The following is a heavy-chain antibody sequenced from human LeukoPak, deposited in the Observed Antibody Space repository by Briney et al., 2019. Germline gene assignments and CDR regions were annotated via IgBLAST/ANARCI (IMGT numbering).Heavy chain of an antibody. V-gene: IGHV4-59*01. J-gene: IGHJ4*02. Sequence: PSETLSLTCAVSGGSINTYYWTWIRQPPGKGLEWIGYIYKSGSTNYNPSLKSRITLLLDTSKNQFSLNLSSVTAADTAVYYCARTVSGPGVYYFDYWGQGALVTVSS. CDR1: GGSINTYY. CDR2: IYKSGST. CDR3: ARTVSGPGVYYFDY. D-gene: IGHD3-10*01.